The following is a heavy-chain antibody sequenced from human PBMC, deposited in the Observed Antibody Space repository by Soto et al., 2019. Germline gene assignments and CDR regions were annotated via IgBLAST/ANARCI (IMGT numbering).Heavy chain of an antibody. Sequence: GGSLRLSCAASGFTFSSYWMHWVRQAPGKGLVWVSRINSDGSSTSYADSVKGRFTISRDNAKNTLYLQMNSLRAEDKAVYYCAGALYCSGGSCYYYYYGMDVWGQGTTVTVSS. CDR1: GFTFSSYW. D-gene: IGHD2-15*01. V-gene: IGHV3-74*01. J-gene: IGHJ6*02. CDR3: AGALYCSGGSCYYYYYGMDV. CDR2: INSDGSST.